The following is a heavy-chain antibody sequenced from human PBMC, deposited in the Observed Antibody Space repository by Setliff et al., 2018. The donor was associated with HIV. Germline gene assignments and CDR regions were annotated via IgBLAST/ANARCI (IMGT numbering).Heavy chain of an antibody. Sequence: ETLSLTCTVSGGYISSTSYYWGWIRQPPGTGLEWFGEINHSGSTNYNPSLKSRVTISVDTSKNQFSLKLSSAPAADTAVYYCARSRLHYYDSSGYYPSYFDYWGQGTLVTVSS. D-gene: IGHD3-22*01. CDR2: INHSGST. CDR3: ARSRLHYYDSSGYYPSYFDY. V-gene: IGHV4-39*07. CDR1: GGYISSTSYY. J-gene: IGHJ4*02.